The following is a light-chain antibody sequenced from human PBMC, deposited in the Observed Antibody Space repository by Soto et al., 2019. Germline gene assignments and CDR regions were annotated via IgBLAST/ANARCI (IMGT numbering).Light chain of an antibody. Sequence: EIVMTQSPATLSVSPGQRATLSCRARQSVTSNLAWYQHRPGQAPRPLIYGATSRATGIPDRFSGSGSGTEFTLTISSLQSEDFAVYYCQQYKNWPRTFGQGTKVEIK. CDR3: QQYKNWPRT. CDR1: QSVTSN. CDR2: GAT. V-gene: IGKV3D-15*01. J-gene: IGKJ1*01.